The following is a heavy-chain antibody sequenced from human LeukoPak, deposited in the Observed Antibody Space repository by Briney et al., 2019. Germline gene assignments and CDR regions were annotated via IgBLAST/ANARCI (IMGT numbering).Heavy chain of an antibody. CDR1: GGSFSDYY. D-gene: IGHD2-2*01. J-gene: IGHJ4*02. CDR2: ISSSGSTI. CDR3: ARSRTSGSYWIRANLDFDY. V-gene: IGHV3-11*01. Sequence: LSLTCAVYGGSFSDYYWSWIRQAPGKGLEWVSYISSSGSTIYYADSVKGRFTISRDNAKNSLYLQMNSLRAEDTAVYYCARSRTSGSYWIRANLDFDYWGQGTLVTVSS.